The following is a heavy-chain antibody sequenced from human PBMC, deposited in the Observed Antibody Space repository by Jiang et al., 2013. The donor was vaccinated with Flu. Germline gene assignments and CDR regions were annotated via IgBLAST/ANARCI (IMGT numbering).Heavy chain of an antibody. Sequence: SLSLSGMCVGWIRQPPGKALEWLALIDWDDDKYYSSSLKTRLTISKDISKNQVVLTMTNMDPVDTGTYYCARRENYYDSSGNFDYWGQGTLVTVSS. CDR3: ARRENYYDSSGNFDY. D-gene: IGHD3-22*01. CDR2: IDWDDDK. CDR1: SLSLSGMC. V-gene: IGHV2-70*01. J-gene: IGHJ4*02.